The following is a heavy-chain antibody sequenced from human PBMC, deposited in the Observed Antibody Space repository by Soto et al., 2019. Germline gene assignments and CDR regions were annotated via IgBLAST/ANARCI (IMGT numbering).Heavy chain of an antibody. CDR1: GYTLTELS. CDR3: ATGWQGGYYPVYYYYGMDV. D-gene: IGHD3-22*01. V-gene: IGHV1-24*01. J-gene: IGHJ6*02. Sequence: GASVKVSCKVSGYTLTELSMHWVRQVPGKGLEWMGGFDPEDGETIYAQKFQGRVTMTEDTSTDTAYMELSSLRSEDTAVYYCATGWQGGYYPVYYYYGMDVWGQGTTVTVSS. CDR2: FDPEDGET.